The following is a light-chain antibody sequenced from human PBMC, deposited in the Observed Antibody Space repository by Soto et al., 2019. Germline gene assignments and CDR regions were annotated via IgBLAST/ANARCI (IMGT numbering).Light chain of an antibody. CDR3: SSYAGINNYV. CDR2: EVT. V-gene: IGLV2-8*01. J-gene: IGLJ1*01. Sequence: QSVLTQPPSASGSPGQSVTISCTGTSSDVGGYNYVSWYQQHPGNAPKLIIHEVTKRPSGVPDRFSGSKSGNTASLTVSGLQAEDEADYYCSSYAGINNYVFGTGTKLTVL. CDR1: SSDVGGYNY.